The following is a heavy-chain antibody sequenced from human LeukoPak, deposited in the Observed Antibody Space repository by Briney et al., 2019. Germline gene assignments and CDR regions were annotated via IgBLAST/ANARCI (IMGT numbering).Heavy chain of an antibody. CDR3: AKSYYDFWSGYLPFDY. J-gene: IGHJ4*02. CDR1: GFTFDDYG. V-gene: IGHV3-20*04. CDR2: INWNGGST. D-gene: IGHD3-3*01. Sequence: PGGSLRLSCAASGFTFDDYGMSWVRQAPGKGLEWVSGINWNGGSTGYADSVKGRFTISRDNSKNTLYLQMNSLRAEDTAVYYCAKSYYDFWSGYLPFDYWGQRTLVTVSS.